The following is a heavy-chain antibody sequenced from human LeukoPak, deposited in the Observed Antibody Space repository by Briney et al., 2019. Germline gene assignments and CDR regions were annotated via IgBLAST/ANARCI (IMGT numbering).Heavy chain of an antibody. CDR2: IYPGDSDT. CDR3: ARRSNFRISDY. V-gene: IGHV5-51*01. D-gene: IGHD3-10*01. Sequence: GESLKISCKGSGYSFTSYWIGWGRQLPGKGLEWMGIIYPGDSDTRYSPPFQGQVTISADRSISTAYLQWSSLKASDTAMYYCARRSNFRISDYWGQGTLVTVSS. J-gene: IGHJ4*02. CDR1: GYSFTSYW.